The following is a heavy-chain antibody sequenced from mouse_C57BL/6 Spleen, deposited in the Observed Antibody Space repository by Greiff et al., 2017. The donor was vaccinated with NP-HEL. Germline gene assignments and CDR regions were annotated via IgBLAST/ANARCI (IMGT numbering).Heavy chain of an antibody. CDR3: VRQRDGNPFAY. V-gene: IGHV10-1*01. D-gene: IGHD2-1*01. Sequence: EVQLQESGGGLVQPKGSLKLSCAASGFSFNTYAMNWVRQAPGKGLEWVARIRSKSNNYATYYADSVKDRFTISRDDSESMLYLQMNNLKTEDTAMYYCVRQRDGNPFAYWGQGTLVTVSA. J-gene: IGHJ3*01. CDR2: IRSKSNNYAT. CDR1: GFSFNTYA.